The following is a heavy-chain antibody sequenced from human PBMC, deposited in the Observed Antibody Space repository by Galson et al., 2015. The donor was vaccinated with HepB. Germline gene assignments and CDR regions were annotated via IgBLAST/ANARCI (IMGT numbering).Heavy chain of an antibody. CDR3: ARAWAYCSGGSCYSGFDY. V-gene: IGHV1-2*06. Sequence: SVKVSCKASGYTFTGYYMHWVRQAPGQGLEWMGRINPNSGGTNYAQKFQGRVTMTRDTSISTAYMELSRLRSDDTAVYYCARAWAYCSGGSCYSGFDYWGQGTLVTVSS. J-gene: IGHJ4*02. CDR1: GYTFTGYY. D-gene: IGHD2-15*01. CDR2: INPNSGGT.